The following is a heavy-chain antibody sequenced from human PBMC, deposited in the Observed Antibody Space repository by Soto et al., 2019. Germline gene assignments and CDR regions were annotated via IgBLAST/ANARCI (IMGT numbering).Heavy chain of an antibody. J-gene: IGHJ4*02. V-gene: IGHV6-1*01. CDR2: TYYGSKGYN. CDR1: GDSVSSNSAA. CDR3: ARDRSPGSISWYDY. Sequence: SQTLSLTCAISGDSVSSNSAAWNWIRQSPSRGLEWLGRTYYGSKGYNDYAVSVKSRITINPDTSKNQFSLQLYSVTPEETAVYYCARDRSPGSISWYDYWGQGTLVTVSS. D-gene: IGHD6-13*01.